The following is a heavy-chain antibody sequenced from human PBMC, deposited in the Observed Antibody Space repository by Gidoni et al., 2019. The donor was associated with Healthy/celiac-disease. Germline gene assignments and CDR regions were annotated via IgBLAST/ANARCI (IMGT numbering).Heavy chain of an antibody. V-gene: IGHV3-23*01. CDR2: ISGSGGST. CDR3: AKMEIAAAAYYFDY. J-gene: IGHJ4*02. Sequence: EVQLLESGGGLVQPGGSLRRSCAASGFTFSSYAISWVRQATGKGLEWVSAISGSGGSTYYADSVKGRFTISRDNSKNTLYLQMNSLRAEDTAVYYCAKMEIAAAAYYFDYWGQGTLVTVSS. CDR1: GFTFSSYA. D-gene: IGHD6-13*01.